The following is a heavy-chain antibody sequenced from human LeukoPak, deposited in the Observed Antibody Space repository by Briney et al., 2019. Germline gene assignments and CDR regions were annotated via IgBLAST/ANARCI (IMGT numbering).Heavy chain of an antibody. CDR1: GNYW. CDR3: VSFYETY. CDR2: INSDGSWT. J-gene: IGHJ4*02. D-gene: IGHD2-2*01. Sequence: GGSLRLSCAASGNYWMYWVRQAPGKGLVWVSHINSDGSWTSYADSVKGRFTISKDNAKNTVYLQMNNLRAEDTAVYYCVSFYETYWGRGTLVTVSS. V-gene: IGHV3-74*01.